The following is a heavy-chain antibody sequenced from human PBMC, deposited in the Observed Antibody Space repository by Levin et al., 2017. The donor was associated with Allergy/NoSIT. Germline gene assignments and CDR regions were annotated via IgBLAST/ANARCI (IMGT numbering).Heavy chain of an antibody. D-gene: IGHD2-21*02. CDR3: TRDVFGEVTPFDY. J-gene: IGHJ4*02. V-gene: IGHV1-3*01. CDR1: GYTFTTYA. Sequence: GASVKVSCKASGYTFTTYAIHWVHQAPGQRLEWMGWVNGGSGSTRYSQKFQGRVTMTRDTSASTAYMELSSLTSEDTAVYYCTRDVFGEVTPFDYWGQGTLVTVSS. CDR2: VNGGSGST.